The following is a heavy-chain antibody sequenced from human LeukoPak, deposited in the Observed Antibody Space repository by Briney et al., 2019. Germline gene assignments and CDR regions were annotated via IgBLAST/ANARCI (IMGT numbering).Heavy chain of an antibody. Sequence: GGSLRLSCAASGFTFRTYSMNWVRQAPGKGLEWLSYVSSSSLTIYYADSVRGRFTVSRDNAKNSLYLQMNSLRAEDTAVYYCARVVSPGYSYARRGYYFDYWGQGTLVTVSS. CDR3: ARVVSPGYSYARRGYYFDY. CDR2: VSSSSLTI. D-gene: IGHD5-18*01. CDR1: GFTFRTYS. J-gene: IGHJ4*02. V-gene: IGHV3-48*04.